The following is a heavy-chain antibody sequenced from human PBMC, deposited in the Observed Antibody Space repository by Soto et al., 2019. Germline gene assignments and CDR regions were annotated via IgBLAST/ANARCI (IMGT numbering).Heavy chain of an antibody. CDR2: IIPVGGTT. D-gene: IGHD1-26*01. J-gene: IGHJ4*02. CDR1: GDTFTTNS. V-gene: IGHV1-69*06. Sequence: QVQLVQSGAEVKKPGSSVKVSCKASGDTFTTNSLNWVRQAPGQGLEWMGGIIPVGGTTKYAQKYQDRVTITGDKSTHTATMELSSLRSDDTAVSYCVRGLSYATTYADYWGQGTPVTVSS. CDR3: VRGLSYATTYADY.